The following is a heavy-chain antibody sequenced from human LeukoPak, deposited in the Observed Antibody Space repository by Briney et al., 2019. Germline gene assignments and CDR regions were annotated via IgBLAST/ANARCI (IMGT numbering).Heavy chain of an antibody. CDR2: INSDGTNT. CDR3: VGEASGVSSSAFDV. CDR1: EFTFSTYC. D-gene: IGHD1-26*01. J-gene: IGHJ3*01. Sequence: GGSLRLSCAASEFTFSTYCMHWVRQAPGKGLVWVSRINSDGTNTDYADSVKGRFTISRDNAKNTLYMQMNSLRVDDTAVYYCVGEASGVSSSAFDVWGQGTMVTVSS. V-gene: IGHV3-74*01.